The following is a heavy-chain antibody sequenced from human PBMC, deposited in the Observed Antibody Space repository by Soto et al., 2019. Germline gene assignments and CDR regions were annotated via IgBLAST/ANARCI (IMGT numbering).Heavy chain of an antibody. CDR1: GGSISSRGFY. CDR3: ARAYSSWYWDY. Sequence: QVQLQESGPGLVKPSQTLSLTCTVSGGSISSRGFYWTWIRQHPGKGLEWIGYIYYSGSTYYNPSLKSRVTISPDTSKNQFSLKLDSVTAADTAIYYCARAYSSWYWDYWGQGTLVTVPS. CDR2: IYYSGST. D-gene: IGHD6-13*01. J-gene: IGHJ4*02. V-gene: IGHV4-31*03.